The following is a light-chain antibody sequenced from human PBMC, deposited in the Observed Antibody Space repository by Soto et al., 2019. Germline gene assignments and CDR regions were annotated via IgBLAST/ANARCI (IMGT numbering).Light chain of an antibody. J-gene: IGKJ4*02. CDR2: GAS. CDR1: QGITSY. V-gene: IGKV1-9*01. Sequence: IQFTQSPSSLSASVGDSVTISCRASQGITSYLAWYQQKPGKAPNLLIYGASTLQSGVPSRFSGSCSVTDFTLTINSLQAEDFATYYCQQTLSYPSTFGGGTKVDIK. CDR3: QQTLSYPST.